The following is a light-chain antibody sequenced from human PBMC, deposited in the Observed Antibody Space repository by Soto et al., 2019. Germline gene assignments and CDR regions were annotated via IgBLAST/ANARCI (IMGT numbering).Light chain of an antibody. CDR1: QSVSSK. V-gene: IGKV3-15*01. CDR3: QHYCTCHWT. Sequence: EILMTQSPATLSVSPGERATLSCRASQSVSSKLAWYQQKPGQGPRLLIYGASTRATGIPPRFSGSGSGTEFTLTISSLQSHDFVVYYCQHYCTCHWTFGQGTKVEIK. CDR2: GAS. J-gene: IGKJ1*01.